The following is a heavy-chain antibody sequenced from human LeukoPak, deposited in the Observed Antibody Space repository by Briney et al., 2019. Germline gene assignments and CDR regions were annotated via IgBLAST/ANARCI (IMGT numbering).Heavy chain of an antibody. D-gene: IGHD3-10*01. Sequence: SETLSLTCTVSGDSISTSGYYWDWIRQPPGKGLEWIGSIYYSGSTYYNPSLKSRVTISVDTSNNQFSLKLTSVTAADTAVYYCARRSYGSGTYFFDFWGQGTLVTVSS. CDR2: IYYSGST. J-gene: IGHJ4*02. CDR3: ARRSYGSGTYFFDF. V-gene: IGHV4-39*07. CDR1: GDSISTSGYY.